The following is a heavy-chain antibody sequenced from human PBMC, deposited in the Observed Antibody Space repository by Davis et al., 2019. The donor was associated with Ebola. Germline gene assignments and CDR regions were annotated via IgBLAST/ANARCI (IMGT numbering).Heavy chain of an antibody. CDR1: GFTFSDYY. CDR3: ARVGSYYDSSGYYYVLDY. V-gene: IGHV3-11*04. CDR2: ISSSGSTI. J-gene: IGHJ4*02. Sequence: GESLKISCAASGFTFSDYYMSWIRQAPGKGLEWVSYISSSGSTIYYADSVKGRFTISRDNAKNSLYLQMNSLRAEDAAVYYCARVGSYYDSSGYYYVLDYWGQGTLVTVSS. D-gene: IGHD3-22*01.